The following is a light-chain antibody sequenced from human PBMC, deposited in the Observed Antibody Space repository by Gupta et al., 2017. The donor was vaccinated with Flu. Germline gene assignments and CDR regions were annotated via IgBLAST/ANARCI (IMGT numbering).Light chain of an antibody. J-gene: IGKJ2*03. CDR2: DAS. CDR1: QDISNY. CDR3: QQYDNLPPLYS. V-gene: IGKV1-33*01. Sequence: IQLTPSPSFLSASVGGRVTITCQASQDISNYLNWYQQKPGKAPKLLIYDASNLETGVPSRFSGSGSGTDFTFTISSLQPEDIATYYCQQYDNLPPLYSFGQGTKLEIK.